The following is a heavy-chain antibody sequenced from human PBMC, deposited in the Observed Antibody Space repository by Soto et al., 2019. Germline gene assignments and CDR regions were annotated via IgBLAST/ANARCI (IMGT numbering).Heavy chain of an antibody. V-gene: IGHV1-3*04. Sequence: ASVKVSCKASGYNFSTYALLWVRQAPGQGLEWMGWINTGNGNTKYSQKFQGRVTMTRDTSASTAFLELSSLKSEDTAVYYCASGERLYYFYYGMDVWGKGSTGTVSS. D-gene: IGHD3-3*01. CDR1: GYNFSTYA. CDR3: ASGERLYYFYYGMDV. CDR2: INTGNGNT. J-gene: IGHJ6*04.